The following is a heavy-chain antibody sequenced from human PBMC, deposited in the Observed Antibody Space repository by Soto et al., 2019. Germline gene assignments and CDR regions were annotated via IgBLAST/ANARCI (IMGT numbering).Heavy chain of an antibody. CDR2: IYYSGST. J-gene: IGHJ4*02. Sequence: SETLSLTCTVSGGSISSGDYYWSWIRQPPGKGLEWIGYIYYSGSTYYNPSLKSRVTISVDTSKNQFSLKLSSVTAADTAVYYCARDKGGWDSSSWYFDYWGQGTLVTVSS. CDR3: ARDKGGWDSSSWYFDY. CDR1: GGSISSGDYY. V-gene: IGHV4-30-4*01. D-gene: IGHD6-13*01.